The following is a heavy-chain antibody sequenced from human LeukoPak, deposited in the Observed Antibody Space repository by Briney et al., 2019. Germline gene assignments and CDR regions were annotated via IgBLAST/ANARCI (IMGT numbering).Heavy chain of an antibody. Sequence: ASVKVSCKASGYTFTSYAMNWVRQAPGHSLEWVGCINPDTGYTKYSHEFQGRVTITSDTAASTAYMELGSLTSEDMAVYYCTLYNHWGQGTLITVSS. V-gene: IGHV1-3*03. D-gene: IGHD1-14*01. CDR1: GYTFTSYA. CDR2: INPDTGYT. J-gene: IGHJ4*02. CDR3: TLYNH.